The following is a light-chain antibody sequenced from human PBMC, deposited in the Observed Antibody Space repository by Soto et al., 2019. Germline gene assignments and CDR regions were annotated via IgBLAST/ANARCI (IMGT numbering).Light chain of an antibody. CDR2: DAS. CDR3: QQYNSYPST. V-gene: IGKV1-5*01. J-gene: IGKJ3*01. CDR1: QSISSW. Sequence: DIQMTQSPSTLSASVGDRVTITCRASQSISSWLAWYQQKPGKAPKLLIYDASRLESGVPSRFSGSGSGTEFTLTISSLQPDDFATYYCQQYNSYPSTFGPGTKVDI.